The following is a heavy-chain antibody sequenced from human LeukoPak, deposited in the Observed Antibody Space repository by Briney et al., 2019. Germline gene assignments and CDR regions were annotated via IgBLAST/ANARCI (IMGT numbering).Heavy chain of an antibody. V-gene: IGHV3-53*01. CDR3: ARVGDHYHWYLDV. Sequence: GSLTLSCEGSGFSVSTNYMNWVRQAPGKGLEWVSILYSGSSTYYTDSVKGRFTVSRDDSKNTLYLHMNSLGVEDTAVYYCARVGDHYHWYLDVWGRGTLVTVSS. D-gene: IGHD3-10*01. J-gene: IGHJ2*01. CDR1: GFSVSTNY. CDR2: LYSGSST.